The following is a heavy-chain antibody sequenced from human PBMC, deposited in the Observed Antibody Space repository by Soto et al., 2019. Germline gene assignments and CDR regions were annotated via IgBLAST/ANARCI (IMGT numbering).Heavy chain of an antibody. V-gene: IGHV1-46*01. J-gene: IGHJ1*01. CDR3: AREENCSDGICYSEYFLR. D-gene: IGHD2-15*01. CDR2: VNPSGGSK. CDR1: GYIFTAYS. Sequence: QVQLVQSGAEVKKPGASVKVSCKASGYIFTAYSMHWVRQAPGQGLEWMGVVNPSGGSKNYAQKFQGRITMTRDTSTSTVYMELGGLRSEDTAVYYCAREENCSDGICYSEYFLRWGQGTLVTVSS.